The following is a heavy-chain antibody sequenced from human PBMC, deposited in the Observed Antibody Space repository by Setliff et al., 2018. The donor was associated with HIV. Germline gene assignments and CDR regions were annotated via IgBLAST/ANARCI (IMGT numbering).Heavy chain of an antibody. CDR1: GYTFTSFD. D-gene: IGHD3-10*01. V-gene: IGHV1-8*01. J-gene: IGHJ3*02. CDR3: TRIRAMVRGVTPYDAFDI. Sequence: ASVKVSCKASGYTFTSFDINWVRQATGQGLEWMGWMNPNSGNSGFAQKFQGRVTMTRNSSISTAYMELSSLRFDDTAVYYCTRIRAMVRGVTPYDAFDIWVQGTKVTVSS. CDR2: MNPNSGNS.